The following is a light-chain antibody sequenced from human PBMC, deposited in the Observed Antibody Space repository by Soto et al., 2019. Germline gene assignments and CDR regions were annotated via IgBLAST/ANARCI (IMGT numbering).Light chain of an antibody. CDR2: GTS. V-gene: IGKV1-39*01. Sequence: EIQMTQSPASLSASVGERVTLTCRASHTIATYLNWYQQKAGKVPEVLIYGTSTLQPGVPSRFTGSGYATDFTLTINNVQPEDFATYYCQQFYYYPHTFGQGTKLEVK. CDR1: HTIATY. CDR3: QQFYYYPHT. J-gene: IGKJ2*01.